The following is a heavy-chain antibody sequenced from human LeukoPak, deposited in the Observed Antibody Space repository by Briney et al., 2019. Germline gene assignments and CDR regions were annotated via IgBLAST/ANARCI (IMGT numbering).Heavy chain of an antibody. Sequence: SGGSLRLSCAASGFIFRNYGMNWVRQAPGKGLEWLSGISPRGGGTYYADSVKGRFTISRDNAKNSLYLQMNSLRAEDTAVYYCARDRGGADDFWSGYYTGYFDYWGQGTLVTVSS. CDR2: ISPRGGGT. CDR1: GFIFRNYG. D-gene: IGHD3-3*01. J-gene: IGHJ4*02. V-gene: IGHV3-23*01. CDR3: ARDRGGADDFWSGYYTGYFDY.